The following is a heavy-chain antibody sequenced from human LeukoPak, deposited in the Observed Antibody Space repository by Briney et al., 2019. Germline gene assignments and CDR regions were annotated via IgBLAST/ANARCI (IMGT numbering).Heavy chain of an antibody. CDR3: AAQRGASLHDFWSTRLFDP. CDR1: GFTFHTSA. D-gene: IGHD3-3*01. CDR2: IVLGSGNT. V-gene: IGHV1-58*02. J-gene: IGHJ5*02. Sequence: ASVKVSCKASGFTFHTSAMQWVRQARGQRLEWIGWIVLGSGNTVYSHKFHDRVIITRDMSTSTVYMELDSLGSEDTAVYYCAAQRGASLHDFWSTRLFDPWGQGTLVTISS.